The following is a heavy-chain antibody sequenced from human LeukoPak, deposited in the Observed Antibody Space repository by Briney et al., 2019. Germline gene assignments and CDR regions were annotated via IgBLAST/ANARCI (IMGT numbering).Heavy chain of an antibody. CDR2: ISYDGSNK. D-gene: IGHD1-26*01. Sequence: GGSLRLSCAASGFTFSSYGMHWVRQAPGKGLEWVAVISYDGSNKYYADSVKGRFTISRDNSKNTLYLQMNSLRAEDTAVYYCARGSGSYVTSFDYWGQGTLVTVSS. CDR3: ARGSGSYVTSFDY. V-gene: IGHV3-30*03. CDR1: GFTFSSYG. J-gene: IGHJ4*02.